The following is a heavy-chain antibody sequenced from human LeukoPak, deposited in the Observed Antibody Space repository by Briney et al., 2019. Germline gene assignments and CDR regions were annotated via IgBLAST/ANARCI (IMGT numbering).Heavy chain of an antibody. D-gene: IGHD5-18*01. V-gene: IGHV3-30*18. J-gene: IGHJ4*02. CDR1: GFTFSSYG. CDR3: AKDRGYSHGFDY. CDR2: ISYDGRNK. Sequence: PGGSLRLSCAASGFTFSSYGMHWVRQAPGKGLEWVAAISYDGRNKECVDSVKGRFTISRDNSKNTVYLQMNSLRAEDTAVYNCAKDRGYSHGFDYWGQGTLVTVSS.